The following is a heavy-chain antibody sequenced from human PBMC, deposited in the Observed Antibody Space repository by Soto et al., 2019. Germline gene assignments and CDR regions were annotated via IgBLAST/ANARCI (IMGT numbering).Heavy chain of an antibody. Sequence: QVQLQESGPGLVKPSETLSLSCTVSGGSMRSQYWSWIRQPPGKGLEWIGYIYYNGNTNYNPSLQSRVTIPIDTFKSQFSLKLNSVTAADTAIYYCARRWVVATTRGADCFDPWGQGTLVTVSS. V-gene: IGHV4-59*11. D-gene: IGHD5-12*01. CDR3: ARRWVVATTRGADCFDP. J-gene: IGHJ5*02. CDR2: IYYNGNT. CDR1: GGSMRSQY.